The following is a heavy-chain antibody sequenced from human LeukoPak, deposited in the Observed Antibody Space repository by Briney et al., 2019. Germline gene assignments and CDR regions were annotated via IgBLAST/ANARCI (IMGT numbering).Heavy chain of an antibody. D-gene: IGHD4-17*01. V-gene: IGHV4-34*01. Sequence: SETLSLTCGVSGTSFTSYYWSWIHQTSGKGLEWIGEVNHSGYTNMNPSLKSRVTISVDTSKNQFSLMMTSVTAADTAVYFCARMTTGHDYWGQGILVTVSS. J-gene: IGHJ4*02. CDR1: GTSFTSYY. CDR3: ARMTTGHDY. CDR2: VNHSGYT.